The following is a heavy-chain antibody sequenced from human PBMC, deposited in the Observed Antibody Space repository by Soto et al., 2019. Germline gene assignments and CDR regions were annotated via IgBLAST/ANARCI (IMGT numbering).Heavy chain of an antibody. V-gene: IGHV4-59*08. Sequence: QVQLQESGPGLVKPSETLSLTCTVSGGSIGNSYWSWFRQSPGKGLEWIGYIYYSGSSNYNPSLKSRVSISVDTSKNQFSLKLSSVTAADTAVYYCARHSSSWPIFDYWGQGTLVIVSS. CDR1: GGSIGNSY. D-gene: IGHD6-13*01. CDR2: IYYSGSS. J-gene: IGHJ4*02. CDR3: ARHSSSWPIFDY.